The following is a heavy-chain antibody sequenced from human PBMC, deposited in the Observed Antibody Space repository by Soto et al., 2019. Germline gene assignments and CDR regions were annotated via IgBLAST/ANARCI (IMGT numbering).Heavy chain of an antibody. V-gene: IGHV3-30*03. J-gene: IGHJ4*02. CDR2: ITFNGSKE. D-gene: IGHD3-16*01. CDR3: ATDPGAFAGAMRD. Sequence: VQMVESGGGVVQPGGSLRLSCAGSGFAFSRFGMHWVRQAPGKGLEWVACITFNGSKEYYVDSVKGRFAISRNNSMNTLYLQMSSLGPEDTGVYYFATDPGAFAGAMRDWGRGTLVTVSS. CDR1: GFAFSRFG.